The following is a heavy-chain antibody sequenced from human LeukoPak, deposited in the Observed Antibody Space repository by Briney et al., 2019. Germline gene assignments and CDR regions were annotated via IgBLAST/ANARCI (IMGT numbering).Heavy chain of an antibody. CDR1: GYSISSDYY. CDR3: ARGPLGGDYLFDY. CDR2: IYHSGST. D-gene: IGHD4-17*01. Sequence: PSETLSLTCTVSGYSISSDYYWGWIRQPPGKGLEWIGEIYHSGSTNYNPSLKSRVTISVDTSKNQFSLKLSSVTAADTAVYYCARGPLGGDYLFDYWGQGTLVTVSS. V-gene: IGHV4-38-2*02. J-gene: IGHJ4*02.